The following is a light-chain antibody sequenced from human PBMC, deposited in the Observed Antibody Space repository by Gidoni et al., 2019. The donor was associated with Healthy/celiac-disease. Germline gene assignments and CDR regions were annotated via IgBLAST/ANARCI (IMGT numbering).Light chain of an antibody. V-gene: IGKV2D-29*01. CDR1: QRLLHSDGKTC. Sequence: DIVMTQTLLSLSVTPGQPASISCKSSQRLLHSDGKTCLNWYLQKPGQPPQLLIYEVSNRFSGVPNRFSGSGSGTEFTMKISRMEAEDVGVYYCMQSIQLPLRITFGQGTRLEIK. CDR2: EVS. J-gene: IGKJ5*01. CDR3: MQSIQLPLRIT.